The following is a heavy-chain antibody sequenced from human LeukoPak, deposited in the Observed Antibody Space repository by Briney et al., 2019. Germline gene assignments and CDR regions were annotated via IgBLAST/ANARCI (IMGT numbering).Heavy chain of an antibody. Sequence: GGSLRLSCAASGFTFSSYWMHWVRQAPGKGLVWVSRIKSDGNTNYADSVKGRFTISRDNAKNTVSLQMNSLRAEDTGVYYCARAPSEIGGYYPEYFRHWGQGTLVAVSS. CDR3: ARAPSEIGGYYPEYFRH. J-gene: IGHJ1*01. D-gene: IGHD3-22*01. CDR1: GFTFSSYW. CDR2: IKSDGNT. V-gene: IGHV3-74*01.